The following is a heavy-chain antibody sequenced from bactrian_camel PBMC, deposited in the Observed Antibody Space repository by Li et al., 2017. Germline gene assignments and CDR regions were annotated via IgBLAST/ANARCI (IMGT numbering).Heavy chain of an antibody. J-gene: IGHJ4*01. CDR3: AADSRRGLICDTETY. V-gene: IGHV3S1*01. Sequence: HVQLVESGGGLVEPGDSLRLTCKASGFTFQSHYMYWLRQAPGKELEGIAGVTTFGRPVDYAESVKGRFTISRDNAENTVYLQMNRLQPEDTGVYYCAADSRRGLICDTETYWGQGTQVTVS. CDR1: GFTFQSHY. D-gene: IGHD2*01. CDR2: VTTFGRPV.